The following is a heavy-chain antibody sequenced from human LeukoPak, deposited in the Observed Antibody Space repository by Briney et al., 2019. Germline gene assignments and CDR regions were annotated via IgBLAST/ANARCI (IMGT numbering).Heavy chain of an antibody. V-gene: IGHV1-2*02. CDR2: INPNSGGT. J-gene: IGHJ4*02. D-gene: IGHD3-22*01. Sequence: GASVKVSCKASGYTFTGYYMHWVRQAPGQGLEWMGWINPNSGGTNYAQKFQGRVTMTRDTSISTAYMELRSLRSEDTAVYYCARDPGNYYDSSGVSWGQGTLVTVSS. CDR3: ARDPGNYYDSSGVS. CDR1: GYTFTGYY.